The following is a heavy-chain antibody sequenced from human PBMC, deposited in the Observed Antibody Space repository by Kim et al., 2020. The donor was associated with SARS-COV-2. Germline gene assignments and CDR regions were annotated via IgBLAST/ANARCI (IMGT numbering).Heavy chain of an antibody. CDR3: AKSLGYYYDSSGYSDAFDI. D-gene: IGHD3-22*01. CDR1: GYTFTSYY. V-gene: IGHV1-46*01. Sequence: ASVKVSCKASGYTFTSYYMHWVRQAPGQGLEWMGIINPSGGSTSYAQKFQGRVTMTRDTSTSTVYMELSSLRSEDTAVYYCAKSLGYYYDSSGYSDAFDIWGQGTMVTVSS. CDR2: INPSGGST. J-gene: IGHJ3*02.